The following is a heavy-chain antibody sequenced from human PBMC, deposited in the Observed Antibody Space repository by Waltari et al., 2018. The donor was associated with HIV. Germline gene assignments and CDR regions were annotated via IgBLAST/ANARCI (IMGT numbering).Heavy chain of an antibody. J-gene: IGHJ4*02. Sequence: QVQLVESGGGVVQPGRSLRLSCAASGFTFSSYGMHWVRQAPGKGLGWVAGISYDGSNKFYTDSVKGRFTISRDNSKNTLYLQMNSLRAEDTAVYYCAKTGYGDYGRDDWGQGTLVTVSS. CDR1: GFTFSSYG. D-gene: IGHD4-17*01. V-gene: IGHV3-30*18. CDR2: ISYDGSNK. CDR3: AKTGYGDYGRDD.